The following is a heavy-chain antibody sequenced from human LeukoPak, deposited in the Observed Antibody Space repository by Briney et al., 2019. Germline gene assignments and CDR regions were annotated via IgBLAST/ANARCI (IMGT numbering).Heavy chain of an antibody. CDR2: IYYSGST. J-gene: IGHJ4*02. D-gene: IGHD1-26*01. CDR3: ARQRYSGSYYFDY. V-gene: IGHV4-59*08. Sequence: SETLSLTCTVSGGSITNYYWSWIRQPLGKGLEWIGYIYYSGSTNYNPSLKSRVTISVDTSKNQFPLSLSSVTAADTAVYYCARQRYSGSYYFDYWGQGTLVTVSS. CDR1: GGSITNYY.